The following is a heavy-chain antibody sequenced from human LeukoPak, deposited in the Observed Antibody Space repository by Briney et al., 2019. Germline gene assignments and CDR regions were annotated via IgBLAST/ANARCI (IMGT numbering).Heavy chain of an antibody. CDR2: ISSSGSYI. J-gene: IGHJ4*02. CDR3: ASQPHYYYDSSGPTPIGY. Sequence: GGSLRLSCAVSGFAFNNHGMNWVRQAPGKGLEWVSSISSSGSYIYYADSVKGRFTISRDNAKNSLYLQMNSLRAEDTAVYYCASQPHYYYDSSGPTPIGYWGQGTLVTVSS. V-gene: IGHV3-21*01. CDR1: GFAFNNHG. D-gene: IGHD3-22*01.